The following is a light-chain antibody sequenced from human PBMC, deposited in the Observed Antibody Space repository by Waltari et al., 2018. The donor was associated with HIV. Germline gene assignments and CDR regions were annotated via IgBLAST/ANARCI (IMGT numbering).Light chain of an antibody. CDR1: KLGETY. J-gene: IGLJ3*02. Sequence: LTQPHSVSVSPGQTASITCSGAKLGETYACWYQPKPGQSPILVIYADTKRPPGIPERFSASNSGNTATLTITGTQAMDEADYYCQAWDSTTRVFGGGTKLTVL. CDR3: QAWDSTTRV. V-gene: IGLV3-1*01. CDR2: ADT.